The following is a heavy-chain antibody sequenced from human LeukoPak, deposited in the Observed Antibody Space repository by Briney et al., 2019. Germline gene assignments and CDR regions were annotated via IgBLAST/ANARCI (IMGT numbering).Heavy chain of an antibody. D-gene: IGHD2-15*01. J-gene: IGHJ4*02. CDR3: ARTKKDIVVVVAEDY. Sequence: KNGESLKISCKGSGYSFTSYWISWVRQMPGKGLEWMGRIDPSDSYTNYSPSFQGHVTISADKSISTAYPQWSSLKASDTAMYYCARTKKDIVVVVAEDYWGQGTLVTVSS. CDR2: IDPSDSYT. CDR1: GYSFTSYW. V-gene: IGHV5-10-1*01.